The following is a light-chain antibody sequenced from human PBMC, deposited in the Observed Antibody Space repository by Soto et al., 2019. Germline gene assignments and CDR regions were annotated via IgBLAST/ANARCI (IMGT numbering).Light chain of an antibody. Sequence: EIVLTQSPATLSVSPGERATLSCRASQSVGSDLAWYQQKPGQAPRLLIHGASTRATGFPARFSGSGSGTEFTLTISSLQSEDFAVYYCQQYTSWPLTFGGGTKVEIK. CDR3: QQYTSWPLT. J-gene: IGKJ4*01. V-gene: IGKV3-15*01. CDR2: GAS. CDR1: QSVGSD.